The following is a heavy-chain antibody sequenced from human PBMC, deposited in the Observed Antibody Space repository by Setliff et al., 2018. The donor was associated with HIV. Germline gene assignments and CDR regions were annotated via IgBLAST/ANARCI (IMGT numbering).Heavy chain of an antibody. CDR1: GYSISSGFY. Sequence: PSETLSLTCAVSGYSISSGFYWGWIRQPPGKGLEWIGSIYHSGSTYYNPSLKSRVTMSVDTSKNQFSLKLSSVTAADTAIYYCARGGPAVAYAVDVWGQGTTVTVSS. CDR3: ARGGPAVAYAVDV. J-gene: IGHJ6*02. CDR2: IYHSGST. D-gene: IGHD5-12*01. V-gene: IGHV4-38-2*01.